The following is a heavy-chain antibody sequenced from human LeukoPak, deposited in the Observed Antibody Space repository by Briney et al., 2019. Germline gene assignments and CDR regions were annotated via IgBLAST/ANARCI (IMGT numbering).Heavy chain of an antibody. Sequence: SETLSLTCTVSGGSISSGDYYWSWIRQPPGKGLEWIGYIYYSGSTYYNPSLKSRVTISVDTSKNQFSLKLSSVTAADTAVYYCARIVVEDDAFDIWGQGTMVTVSS. J-gene: IGHJ3*02. V-gene: IGHV4-30-4*01. CDR2: IYYSGST. D-gene: IGHD3-22*01. CDR3: ARIVVEDDAFDI. CDR1: GGSISSGDYY.